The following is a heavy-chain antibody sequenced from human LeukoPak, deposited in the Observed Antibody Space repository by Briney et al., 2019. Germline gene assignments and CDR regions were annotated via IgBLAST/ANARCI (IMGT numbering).Heavy chain of an antibody. J-gene: IGHJ6*03. Sequence: SETLSLTCTVSGGSISSYYWSWIRQPPGKGLEWIGYIYYSGSTNYNPSLKSRVTISVYTSKNQFSLKLSSVTAADTAVYYCARGGFTYYDILTGMRDYYYMDVWGKGTTVTVSS. CDR1: GGSISSYY. CDR2: IYYSGST. V-gene: IGHV4-59*01. D-gene: IGHD3-9*01. CDR3: ARGGFTYYDILTGMRDYYYMDV.